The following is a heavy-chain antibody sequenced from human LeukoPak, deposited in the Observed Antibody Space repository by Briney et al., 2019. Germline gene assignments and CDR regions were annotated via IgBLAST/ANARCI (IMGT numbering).Heavy chain of an antibody. Sequence: PGGSLRLSCAASGFTFSSYWMSWVRQAPGKGLEWVANIKQDGSEKYYVDPVRGRSTISRDNAKNSLYLQMNSLRAEDTAVYYCARDTLITGNDYWGQGTLVTVSS. J-gene: IGHJ4*02. V-gene: IGHV3-7*01. CDR2: IKQDGSEK. CDR1: GFTFSSYW. CDR3: ARDTLITGNDY. D-gene: IGHD1-20*01.